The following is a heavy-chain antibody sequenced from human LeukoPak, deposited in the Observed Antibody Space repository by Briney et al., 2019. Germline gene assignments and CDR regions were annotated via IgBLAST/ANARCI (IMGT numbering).Heavy chain of an antibody. D-gene: IGHD3-16*01. J-gene: IGHJ6*03. CDR3: ARDREDYGWGCYYYMDV. CDR2: IIPIFGTA. Sequence: SVKVSCKAFGGTFSSYAISWVRQAPGQGLEWMGGIIPIFGTANYAQKFQGRVTITTDESTSTAYMELSSLRSEDTAVYYCARDREDYGWGCYYYMDVWGKGTTVTVSS. V-gene: IGHV1-69*05. CDR1: GGTFSSYA.